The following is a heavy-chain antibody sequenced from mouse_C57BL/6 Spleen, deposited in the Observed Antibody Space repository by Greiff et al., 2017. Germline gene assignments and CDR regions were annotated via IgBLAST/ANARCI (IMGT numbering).Heavy chain of an antibody. CDR1: GFTFSDYY. V-gene: IGHV5-16*01. J-gene: IGHJ3*01. D-gene: IGHD2-3*01. CDR3: ARHDPWFAY. CDR2: INYDGSST. Sequence: DVKLVESEGGLVQPGSSMKLSCTASGFTFSDYYMAWVRQVPEKGLEWVANINYDGSSTYYLDSLKSRFIISRDNAKNILYLQMSSLKSEDTATYYCARHDPWFAYWGQGTLVTVSA.